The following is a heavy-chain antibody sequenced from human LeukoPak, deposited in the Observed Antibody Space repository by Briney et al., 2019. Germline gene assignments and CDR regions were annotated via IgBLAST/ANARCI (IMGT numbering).Heavy chain of an antibody. CDR2: IYSGGST. J-gene: IGHJ4*02. CDR1: GFTFSSYW. CDR3: AKNWQYCSSNSCYFPDY. V-gene: IGHV3-23*03. Sequence: GGSLRLSCAASGFTFSSYWMSRVRQAPGKGLEWVSVIYSGGSTYYADSVKDRFTISRDNSKSTLYLQMNSLRAEDTAVYYCAKNWQYCSSNSCYFPDYWGQGTLVTVSS. D-gene: IGHD2-2*01.